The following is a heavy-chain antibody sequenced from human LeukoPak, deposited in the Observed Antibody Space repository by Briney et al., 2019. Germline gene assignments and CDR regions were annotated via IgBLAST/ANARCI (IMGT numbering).Heavy chain of an antibody. CDR2: IIPIFGTA. CDR3: YYRVSSGYLT. Sequence: SVKVSCKASGGTFSSYAISWVRQAPGQGLEWMGGIIPIFGTANYAQKFQGRVTITADESTSTAYMELSSLRSDDTAVYYCYYRVSSGYLTWGQGTLVAVSS. V-gene: IGHV1-69*13. CDR1: GGTFSSYA. D-gene: IGHD3-22*01. J-gene: IGHJ4*02.